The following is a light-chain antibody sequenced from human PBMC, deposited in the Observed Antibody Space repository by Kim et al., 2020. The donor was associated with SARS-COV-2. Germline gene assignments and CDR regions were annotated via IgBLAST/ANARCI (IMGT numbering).Light chain of an antibody. V-gene: IGLV2-14*04. CDR1: SSDVGGYNY. CDR2: DVS. CDR3: SSYTSSSTSVV. Sequence: QSITISCTGTSSDVGGYNYVSWYQQHPGKAPNLMIYDVSKRPSGVSNRFSGSKSGNTASLTISGLQAEDEADYYCSSYTSSSTSVVFGGGTKLTVL. J-gene: IGLJ2*01.